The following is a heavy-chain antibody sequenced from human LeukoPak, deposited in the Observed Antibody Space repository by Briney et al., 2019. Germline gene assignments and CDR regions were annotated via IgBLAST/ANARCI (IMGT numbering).Heavy chain of an antibody. CDR2: IKQDGSEK. CDR1: GFTFSSYW. CDR3: ARDITGDYYYYYMDV. D-gene: IGHD3-10*01. V-gene: IGHV3-7*01. Sequence: GGSLRLSCAASGFTFSSYWMSWVRQAPGKGLEWVANIKQDGSEKYYVDSVKGRFTISRDNAKNSLYLQMNSLRAEDTAVYYCARDITGDYYYYYMDVWGKGTTVTVSS. J-gene: IGHJ6*03.